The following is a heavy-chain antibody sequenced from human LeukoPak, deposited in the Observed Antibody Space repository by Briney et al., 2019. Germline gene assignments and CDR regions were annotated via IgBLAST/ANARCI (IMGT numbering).Heavy chain of an antibody. CDR1: GFTFSSYW. D-gene: IGHD3-9*01. J-gene: IGHJ6*03. CDR2: IKQDGSEK. Sequence: PGGSLRLSCAASGFTFSSYWMSWVRQAPGKGLEWVANIKQDGSEKYYVDSVKGRFTISRDNAKNSLYLQMNSLRAEDTAVYYCARAQSYYDILTGYLTSIGYNLGYYYYYMDVWGKGTTVTISS. V-gene: IGHV3-7*01. CDR3: ARAQSYYDILTGYLTSIGYNLGYYYYYMDV.